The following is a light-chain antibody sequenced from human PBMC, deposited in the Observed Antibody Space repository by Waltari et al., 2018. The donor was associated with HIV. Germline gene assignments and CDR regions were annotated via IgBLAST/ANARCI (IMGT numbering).Light chain of an antibody. CDR3: LSADGRGVRKF. CDR1: ATSDQP. CDR2: RSR. Sequence: YELTPPPSLSASPAQTATITSSGHATSDQPGSWYQHKVGQAPVLIIFRSRERSPQVPARFSASESGTRFTLTISGVQAEDEADYFCLSADGRGVRKFFGGGTRLTVL. J-gene: IGLJ2*01. V-gene: IGLV3-25*03.